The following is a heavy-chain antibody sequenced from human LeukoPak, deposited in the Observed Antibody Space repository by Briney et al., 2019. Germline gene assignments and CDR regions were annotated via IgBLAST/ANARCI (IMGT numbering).Heavy chain of an antibody. J-gene: IGHJ4*02. CDR2: ISGSGGST. V-gene: IGHV3-23*01. CDR3: AKDPSYGSGSYSDY. Sequence: GGSLRLSCAASGFTFSSYAMSWVRQAPGKGLEWLSAISGSGGSTYYADSVKGRFTISRDNSKNTLYLQMNSLRAEDTAVYYCAKDPSYGSGSYSDYWGQGTLVTVSS. CDR1: GFTFSSYA. D-gene: IGHD3-10*01.